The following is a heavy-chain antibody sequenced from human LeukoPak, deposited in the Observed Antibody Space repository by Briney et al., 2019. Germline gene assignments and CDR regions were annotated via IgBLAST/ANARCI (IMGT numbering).Heavy chain of an antibody. CDR1: GGSFSGYY. J-gene: IGHJ5*02. D-gene: IGHD2-2*01. CDR2: INYSGST. Sequence: SETLSLTCAVYGGSFSGYYWNWIRQPPGKGLEWIGEINYSGSTYYNPSLKSRVTISVDTSKNQFSLKLSSVTATDTAVYYCARGPIVVVPAAGGNWFDPWGQGTLVTVSS. CDR3: ARGPIVVVPAAGGNWFDP. V-gene: IGHV4-34*01.